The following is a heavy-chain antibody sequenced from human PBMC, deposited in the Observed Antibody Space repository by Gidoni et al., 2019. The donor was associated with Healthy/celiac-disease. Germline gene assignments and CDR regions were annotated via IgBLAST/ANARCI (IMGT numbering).Heavy chain of an antibody. CDR2: SSGSGGST. D-gene: IGHD1-1*01. Sequence: EVQLLEAGGGLVQPGGSLRLSCAASGFTFSSYAMSWVRQATGKGLEWVSASSGSGGSTYYADSVKGRFTISRDNSKNTLYLQMNSLRAEDTAVYYCAKDLERLFGYWGQGTLVTVSS. V-gene: IGHV3-23*01. CDR1: GFTFSSYA. CDR3: AKDLERLFGY. J-gene: IGHJ4*02.